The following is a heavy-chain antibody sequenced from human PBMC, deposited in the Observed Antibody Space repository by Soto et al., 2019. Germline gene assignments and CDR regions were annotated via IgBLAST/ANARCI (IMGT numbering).Heavy chain of an antibody. D-gene: IGHD3-3*01. CDR3: ARVGINYDFWSGYYGPVDY. CDR1: GFTFSSYS. Sequence: EVQLVESGGGLVKPGGSLRLSCAASGFTFSSYSMNWVRQAPGKGLGWVSSISSSSSYIYYADSVKGRFTISRDNAKNSLYLQMNSLRAEDTAVYYCARVGINYDFWSGYYGPVDYWGQGTLVTVSS. V-gene: IGHV3-21*01. CDR2: ISSSSSYI. J-gene: IGHJ4*02.